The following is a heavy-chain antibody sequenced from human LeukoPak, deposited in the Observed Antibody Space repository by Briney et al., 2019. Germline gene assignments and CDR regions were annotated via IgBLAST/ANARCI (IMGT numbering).Heavy chain of an antibody. CDR2: TYSRSKWFN. J-gene: IGHJ4*02. Sequence: SQTLSLTCAIPGDSVSSKSASWNWIRQSPSRGLEWLGRTYSRSKWFNDYAVSVRSRITINPDTSKNQFSLHLTSVTPDDTAVYYCARGTGSLDYWGQGTLVTVSP. V-gene: IGHV6-1*01. CDR1: GDSVSSKSAS. CDR3: ARGTGSLDY. D-gene: IGHD1-26*01.